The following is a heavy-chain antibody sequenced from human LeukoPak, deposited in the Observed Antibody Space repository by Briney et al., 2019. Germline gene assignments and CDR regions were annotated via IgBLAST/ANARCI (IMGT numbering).Heavy chain of an antibody. Sequence: SVKVSCKASGYTFTSYDINWVRQATGKGIEWMGWMNPNSANTGYAQKSQGRVTMTRTTTISTAYMELSSLRSEDTAVYYCARVQVAFDNWGQGTMVTVSS. CDR3: ARVQVAFDN. CDR2: MNPNSANT. V-gene: IGHV1-8*01. CDR1: GYTFTSYD. J-gene: IGHJ3*02.